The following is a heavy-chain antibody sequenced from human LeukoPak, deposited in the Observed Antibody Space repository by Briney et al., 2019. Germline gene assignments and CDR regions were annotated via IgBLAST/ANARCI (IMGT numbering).Heavy chain of an antibody. D-gene: IGHD3-10*01. V-gene: IGHV3-15*01. CDR3: TSMVRGVIIN. J-gene: IGHJ4*02. CDR2: IKSKTDGGTK. CDR1: GFTFSNAW. Sequence: GGSLRLSCAASGFTFSNAWMSWVRQAPGKGLEWVGRIKSKTDGGTKDYAAPVKGRITISRDDSKNTLYLQMNSLKTEDTAVYYCTSMVRGVIINWGQGTLVTVSS.